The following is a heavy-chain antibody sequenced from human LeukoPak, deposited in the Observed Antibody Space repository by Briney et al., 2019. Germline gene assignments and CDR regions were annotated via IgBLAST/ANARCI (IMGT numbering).Heavy chain of an antibody. J-gene: IGHJ4*02. CDR3: ARKNSYGLHFDY. V-gene: IGHV4-34*01. Sequence: SETLSLTCAVYGGSFSGYYWSWIRQPPGKGLEWIGEINHSGSTYYNPSLKSRVTISVDTSKNQFSLKLSSVTAADTAVYYCARKNSYGLHFDYWGQGTLVTVSS. D-gene: IGHD5-18*01. CDR2: INHSGST. CDR1: GGSFSGYY.